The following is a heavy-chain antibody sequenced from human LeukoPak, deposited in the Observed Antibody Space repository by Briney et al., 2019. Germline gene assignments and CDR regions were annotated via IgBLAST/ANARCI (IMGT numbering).Heavy chain of an antibody. CDR2: INHSGRT. V-gene: IGHV4-38-2*02. CDR3: ARGLALGSGWFDP. CDR1: GYSISSGYY. D-gene: IGHD3-3*02. J-gene: IGHJ5*02. Sequence: PSETLSLTCTVSGYSISSGYYWGCIRQPPGKGLEWIGEINHSGRTNYNPSLKSRVTISVDTSKNQFSLKLSSVTAADTAVYFCARGLALGSGWFDPWGQGTLVTVSS.